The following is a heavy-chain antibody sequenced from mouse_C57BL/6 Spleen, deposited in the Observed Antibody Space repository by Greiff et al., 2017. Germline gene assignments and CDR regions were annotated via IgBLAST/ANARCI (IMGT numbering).Heavy chain of an antibody. D-gene: IGHD1-1*01. CDR2: ISYDGSN. Sequence: EVQLQQSGPGLVKPSQSLSLTCSVTGYSITSGYYWNWIRQFPGNKLEWMGYISYDGSNNYNPSLKNRISITRDTSKNQFFLKLNSVTTEDTATYYCARGRVYYGSRDAMDYWGQGTSVTVSS. V-gene: IGHV3-6*01. CDR1: GYSITSGYY. J-gene: IGHJ4*01. CDR3: ARGRVYYGSRDAMDY.